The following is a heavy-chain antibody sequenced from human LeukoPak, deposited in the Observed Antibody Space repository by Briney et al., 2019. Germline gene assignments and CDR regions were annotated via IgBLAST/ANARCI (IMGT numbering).Heavy chain of an antibody. CDR3: ARRVYDSSGYSWLDFDY. CDR1: GGTFSSYA. D-gene: IGHD3-22*01. Sequence: ASVKVSCKASGGTFSSYAISWVRQAPGQGLEWMGWISAYNGNTNYAQKLQGRGTMTTDTSTSTAYMELRSLRSDDTAVYYCARRVYDSSGYSWLDFDYWGQGTLVTVSS. CDR2: ISAYNGNT. J-gene: IGHJ4*02. V-gene: IGHV1-18*01.